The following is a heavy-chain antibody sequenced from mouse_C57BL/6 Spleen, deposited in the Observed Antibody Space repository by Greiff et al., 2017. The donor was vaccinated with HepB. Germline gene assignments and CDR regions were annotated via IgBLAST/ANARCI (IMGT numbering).Heavy chain of an antibody. Sequence: EVMLVESGGGLVQPGGSMKLSCAASGFTFSDAWMDWVRQSPEKGLEWVAEIRNKANNHATYYAESVKGRFTISRDDSKSSVYLQMNSLRAEDTGIYYCTRIYYDYSYYAMDYWGQGTSVTVSS. V-gene: IGHV6-6*01. D-gene: IGHD2-4*01. J-gene: IGHJ4*01. CDR3: TRIYYDYSYYAMDY. CDR1: GFTFSDAW. CDR2: IRNKANNHAT.